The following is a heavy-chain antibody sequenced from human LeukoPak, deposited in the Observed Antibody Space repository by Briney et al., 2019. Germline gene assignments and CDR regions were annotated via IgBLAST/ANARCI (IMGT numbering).Heavy chain of an antibody. CDR2: ISWDSGSI. J-gene: IGHJ4*02. D-gene: IGHD2-2*02. Sequence: PGGSLRLSCAASGFTFDDYTMHWVRQAPGKGLEWVSGISWDSGSIGYADSVKGRFTISRDNAKNSLYLQMNSLRAEDTALYYCAKDQGRYCSSTSCYRGVDYWGQGTLVTVSS. V-gene: IGHV3-9*01. CDR1: GFTFDDYT. CDR3: AKDQGRYCSSTSCYRGVDY.